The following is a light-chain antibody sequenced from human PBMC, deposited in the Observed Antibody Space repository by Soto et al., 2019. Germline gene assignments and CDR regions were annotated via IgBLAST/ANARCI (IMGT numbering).Light chain of an antibody. CDR3: QQYNNWLALT. CDR2: GAS. J-gene: IGKJ4*01. Sequence: EIVMTQSPATLSVSPGERATLSCRASQSIANRLAWYQQKPGQAPRLLIYGASTRATGVPARFSGSGSGTEFTLTISSLQSEDFAVYYCQQYNNWLALTFGGGTKMEIK. V-gene: IGKV3-15*01. CDR1: QSIANR.